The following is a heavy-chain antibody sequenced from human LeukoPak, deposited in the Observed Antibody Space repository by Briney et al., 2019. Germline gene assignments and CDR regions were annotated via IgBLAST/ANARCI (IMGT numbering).Heavy chain of an antibody. V-gene: IGHV3-74*01. CDR1: GFTFSSYW. CDR3: AVLAATDRGRFDY. D-gene: IGHD3-16*01. CDR2: INSDGSST. Sequence: GGSLRLSCAASGFTFSSYWTHWVRQAPGKGLVWVSRINSDGSSTSYADSVKGRFTISRDNAKNTLYLQMNSLRAEDTAVYYCAVLAATDRGRFDYWGQGTLVTVSS. J-gene: IGHJ4*02.